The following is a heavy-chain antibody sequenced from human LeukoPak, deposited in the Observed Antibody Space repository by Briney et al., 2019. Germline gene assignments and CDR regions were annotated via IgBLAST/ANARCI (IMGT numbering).Heavy chain of an antibody. CDR1: GGSFSDYY. J-gene: IGHJ4*02. D-gene: IGHD4-17*01. Sequence: PSETLSLTCAVYGGSFSDYYWSWLRLPPGKGLECIGEINHSGSTNYNPSHKSRVTISVDTSKNQFSLKLSSVTAADTAVYYCARGIHDYGDYAVLSNFDYWGQGTLVTVSS. V-gene: IGHV4-34*01. CDR2: INHSGST. CDR3: ARGIHDYGDYAVLSNFDY.